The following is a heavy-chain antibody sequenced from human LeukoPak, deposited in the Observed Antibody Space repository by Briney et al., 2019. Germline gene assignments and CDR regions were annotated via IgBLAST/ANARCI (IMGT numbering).Heavy chain of an antibody. CDR1: GFTFNSYG. J-gene: IGHJ3*02. D-gene: IGHD3-10*01. CDR2: ISGSGGST. CDR3: AKVISWFGELLSYAFDI. Sequence: GGSLRLSCVTSGFTFNSYGFYWVRQAPGKGLEWVSAISGSGGSTYYADSAKGRFTISRDNSKNTLYLQMNSLRAEDTAVYYCAKVISWFGELLSYAFDIWGQGTMVTVSS. V-gene: IGHV3-23*01.